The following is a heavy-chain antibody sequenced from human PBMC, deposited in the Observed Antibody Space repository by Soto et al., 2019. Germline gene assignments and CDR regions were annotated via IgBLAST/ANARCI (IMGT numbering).Heavy chain of an antibody. CDR2: ISGYNGNT. CDR3: ARDRPFSTSWEPIDY. V-gene: IGHV1-18*04. D-gene: IGHD6-13*01. CDR1: GYTFTSYG. Sequence: QVQLVQSGAEVKKPGASVKVSCKASGYTFTSYGISWVRQAPGQGLEWMGWISGYNGNTDYAQKFQGRVTMTTDTSTSTDYMDLRSLRSDDTAVYYCARDRPFSTSWEPIDYWGQGTLVTVSS. J-gene: IGHJ4*02.